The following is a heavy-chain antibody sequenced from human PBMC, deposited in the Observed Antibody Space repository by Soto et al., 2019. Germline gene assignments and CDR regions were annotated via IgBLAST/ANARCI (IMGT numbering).Heavy chain of an antibody. J-gene: IGHJ5*02. CDR3: AKGGQFGFGESIHWFDP. CDR2: ISWNSGSI. D-gene: IGHD3-10*01. Sequence: GGSLRLSCAASGFTFDDYAMHWVRQAPGKGLEWVSGISWNSGSIGYADSVKGRFTISRDNAKNSLYLQMNSLRAEDTALYYCAKGGQFGFGESIHWFDPWGQGTLVTVSS. CDR1: GFTFDDYA. V-gene: IGHV3-9*01.